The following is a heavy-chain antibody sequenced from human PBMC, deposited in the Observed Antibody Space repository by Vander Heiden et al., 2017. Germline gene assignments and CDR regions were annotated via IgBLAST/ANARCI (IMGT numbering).Heavy chain of an antibody. Sequence: VQLLESGGVVVQPGGSLRLSCAASGLTFSSTAMNWVRQAPGKGLEWVSVISGSGSNTYYADSVKGRFTISRDNSKNTLYLQMSSLRAEDTAVYYCAKDFGDNGFYYGLDVWGQGTTVTVSS. D-gene: IGHD1-20*01. CDR3: AKDFGDNGFYYGLDV. CDR2: ISGSGSNT. V-gene: IGHV3-23*01. CDR1: GLTFSSTA. J-gene: IGHJ6*02.